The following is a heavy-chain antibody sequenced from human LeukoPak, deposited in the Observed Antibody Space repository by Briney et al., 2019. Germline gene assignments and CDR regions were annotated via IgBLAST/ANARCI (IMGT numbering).Heavy chain of an antibody. Sequence: GRSLRLSCAASGFTFSSYGMPWVRQAPGKGLGWVAFISYDGSNKYYADSVKGRFTISRDNSKNTLYLQMNSLRAEDTAVYYCAKDLYDSEAGEVDYWGQGTLVTVSS. CDR2: ISYDGSNK. CDR1: GFTFSSYG. J-gene: IGHJ4*02. CDR3: AKDLYDSEAGEVDY. V-gene: IGHV3-30*18. D-gene: IGHD3-22*01.